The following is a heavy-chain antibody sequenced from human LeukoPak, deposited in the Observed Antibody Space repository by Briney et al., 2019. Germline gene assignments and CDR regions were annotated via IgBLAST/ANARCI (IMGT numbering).Heavy chain of an antibody. CDR2: ISFNGGST. CDR3: ARLAGGSYSDY. D-gene: IGHD1-26*01. V-gene: IGHV3-64*01. J-gene: IGHJ4*02. CDR1: GFTFSSYA. Sequence: LPGGSLRLSCAASGFTFSSYAMHWARQAPRKGLEYVSSISFNGGSTFYANSVKGRFTISRDNSKNTVYLQMGSLRAEDMAVYYCARLAGGSYSDYWGQGTLVTVSS.